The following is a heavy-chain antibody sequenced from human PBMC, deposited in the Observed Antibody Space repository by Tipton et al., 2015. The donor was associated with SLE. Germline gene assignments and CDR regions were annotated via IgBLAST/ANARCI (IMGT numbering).Heavy chain of an antibody. CDR3: ARVDTAMADAFDI. D-gene: IGHD5-18*01. Sequence: TLSLTCTVSGYSISSGFYWGWIRQPPGKGLEWIGNIYHSGSTFYNPSLKSRVTISVDTSKNQFSLKLSSVTAADTAVYYCARVDTAMADAFDIWGQGTMVTVSS. J-gene: IGHJ3*02. V-gene: IGHV4-38-2*02. CDR1: GYSISSGFY. CDR2: IYHSGST.